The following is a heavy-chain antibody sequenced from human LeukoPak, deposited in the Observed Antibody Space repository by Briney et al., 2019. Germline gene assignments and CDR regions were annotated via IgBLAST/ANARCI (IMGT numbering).Heavy chain of an antibody. Sequence: GASVKVSCKASGYTFTSDDINWVRQATGQGLEWMGWMNPNSGHTGYSQKFQGRATMTRDTSISTAYMELSRLRSDDTAVYYCARDTRVGATPAAGDYWGQGTLVTVSS. J-gene: IGHJ4*02. D-gene: IGHD1-26*01. CDR3: ARDTRVGATPAAGDY. V-gene: IGHV1-8*01. CDR1: GYTFTSDD. CDR2: MNPNSGHT.